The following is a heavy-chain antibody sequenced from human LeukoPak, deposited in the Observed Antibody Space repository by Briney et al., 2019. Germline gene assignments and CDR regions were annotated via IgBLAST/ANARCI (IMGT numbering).Heavy chain of an antibody. CDR2: IYHSGST. CDR3: ARGIAEYSYGYVPLYYFDY. CDR1: GYSISSCYY. D-gene: IGHD5-18*01. V-gene: IGHV4-38-2*01. J-gene: IGHJ4*02. Sequence: SETLSLTCAVSGYSISSCYYWGWIRQPPGKGLEWIGSIYHSGSTYYNPSLKSRVTISVDTSKNQFSLKLSSVTAADTAVYYCARGIAEYSYGYVPLYYFDYWGQGTLVTVSS.